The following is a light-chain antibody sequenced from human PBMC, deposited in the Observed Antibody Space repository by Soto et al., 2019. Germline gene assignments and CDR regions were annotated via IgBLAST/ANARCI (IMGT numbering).Light chain of an antibody. CDR3: QTYDYIPL. Sequence: DIQMTQSPSSLSASVGDRVTITCQASQDIKNDLNWYQQKPGKAPKLLISDASTLETEVPSRFSGSGSGTDYNFTISSLQTEDIATYYCQTYDYIPLFGQGTKLEIK. CDR2: DAS. V-gene: IGKV1-33*01. J-gene: IGKJ2*01. CDR1: QDIKND.